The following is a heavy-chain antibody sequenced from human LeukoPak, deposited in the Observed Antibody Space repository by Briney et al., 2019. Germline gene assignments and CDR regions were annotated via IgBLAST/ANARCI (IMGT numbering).Heavy chain of an antibody. CDR2: INPSGGST. D-gene: IGHD5-18*01. J-gene: IGHJ5*02. CDR1: GYIFTSYF. Sequence: ASVKVSCKASGYIFTSYFMHWVRQAPGQGLEWMGLINPSGGSTRYAQKFQGRVTMTGDMSTSTVYMELSSLRSEDTAVYYCARALPHRRLMDTTMEQHWFDPWGQGTLVTVSS. CDR3: ARALPHRRLMDTTMEQHWFDP. V-gene: IGHV1-46*01.